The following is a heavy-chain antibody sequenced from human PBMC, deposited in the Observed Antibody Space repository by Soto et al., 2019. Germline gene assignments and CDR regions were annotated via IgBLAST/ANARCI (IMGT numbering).Heavy chain of an antibody. V-gene: IGHV1-58*01. CDR2: IVVGSGNT. Sequence: ASVKVSCKASGFTFTSSAVQWVRQARGQRLEWIGWIVVGSGNTNYAQKFQERVTITRDMSTSTAYMELSSLRSEDTAVYYCAAVDSSSFWDYYGMDVWGQGTTVTVSS. D-gene: IGHD6-6*01. CDR3: AAVDSSSFWDYYGMDV. J-gene: IGHJ6*02. CDR1: GFTFTSSA.